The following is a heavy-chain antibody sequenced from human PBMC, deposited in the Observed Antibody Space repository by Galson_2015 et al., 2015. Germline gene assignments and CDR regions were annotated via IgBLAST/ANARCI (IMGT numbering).Heavy chain of an antibody. Sequence: SLRLSCAASGFTFSYYNMNWVRQAPGKGLEWVSYISGTSSLIYYADSVKGRFTISRDNAKNSLYLQMNSLRDEDTAVYYCARVYQDNSGVDYWGQGPLVTVSS. D-gene: IGHD4/OR15-4a*01. CDR1: GFTFSYYN. CDR3: ARVYQDNSGVDY. CDR2: ISGTSSLI. V-gene: IGHV3-48*02. J-gene: IGHJ4*02.